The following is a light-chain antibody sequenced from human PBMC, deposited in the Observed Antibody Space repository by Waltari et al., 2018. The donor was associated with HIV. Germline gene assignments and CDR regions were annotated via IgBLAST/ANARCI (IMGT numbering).Light chain of an antibody. CDR1: SSNIGAGYD. Sequence: QSVLTQPPSVSGAPGQRVTFSCTGSSSNIGAGYDVHWYQQLPGTAPNLLIYVNNNRPSGVPDRFSGSKSGTSASLAITGLQAEDEADYYCQSYDSSLSGSWVFGGGTKLTVL. V-gene: IGLV1-40*01. CDR2: VNN. J-gene: IGLJ3*02. CDR3: QSYDSSLSGSWV.